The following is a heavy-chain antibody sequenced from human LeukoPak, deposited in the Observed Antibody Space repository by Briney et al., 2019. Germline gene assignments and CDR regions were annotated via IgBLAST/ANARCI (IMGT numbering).Heavy chain of an antibody. Sequence: SETLSLTCAVYGGSFSGYCWSWIRQPPGKGLEWIGEINHSGSTNYNPSLKSRVTISVDTSKNQFSLKLSSVTAADTAVYYCARARIYYDSSGYPDYWGQGTLVTVSS. J-gene: IGHJ4*02. D-gene: IGHD3-22*01. CDR2: INHSGST. CDR1: GGSFSGYC. V-gene: IGHV4-34*01. CDR3: ARARIYYDSSGYPDY.